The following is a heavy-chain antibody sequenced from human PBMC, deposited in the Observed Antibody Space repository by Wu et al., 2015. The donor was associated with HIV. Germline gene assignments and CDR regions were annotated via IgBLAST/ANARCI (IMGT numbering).Heavy chain of an antibody. CDR1: GYTFSSYG. CDR2: ISGYNDNR. V-gene: IGHV1-18*01. D-gene: IGHD1-1*01. CDR3: ASVFRQQLLMKTLDY. J-gene: IGHJ4*02. Sequence: QVHLVQSGAEVKKPGASVKVSCKASGYTFSSYGISWVRQAPGQGLEWMGWISGYNDNRNYAQKFQDRVTMTEDSFTDTAYMELNSLRSEDTAVYYCASVFRQQLLMKTLDYWGQGNTGHRLL.